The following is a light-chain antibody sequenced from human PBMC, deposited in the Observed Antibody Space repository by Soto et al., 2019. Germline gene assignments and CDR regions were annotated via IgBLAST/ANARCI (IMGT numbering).Light chain of an antibody. CDR1: SSNIGSNS. CDR3: ATWDDSLSGWV. Sequence: QSALTQPPSASGTPGQRVSISCSGSSSNIGSNSVNWYQQVPGTAPKLLIYSNHQRPSGVPDRFSGSKSGTSASLAISGLQSEDEAAFYCATWDDSLSGWVFGGGTKLTVL. J-gene: IGLJ3*02. CDR2: SNH. V-gene: IGLV1-44*01.